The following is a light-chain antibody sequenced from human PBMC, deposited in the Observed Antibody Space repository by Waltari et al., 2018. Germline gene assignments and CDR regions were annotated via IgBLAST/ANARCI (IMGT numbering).Light chain of an antibody. V-gene: IGLV2-23*02. CDR2: EFN. CDR3: CSYVTGDTWV. CDR1: SNDIGTTKF. Sequence: QSALTQPASVSGSPGQSSTISCTGTSNDIGTTKFVPWYQQHPGKAPKLIIYEFNQRPSGISNRFSGSKSGNTAALTISGLQTEDEADYFCCSYVTGDTWVFGGGTKVAVL. J-gene: IGLJ3*02.